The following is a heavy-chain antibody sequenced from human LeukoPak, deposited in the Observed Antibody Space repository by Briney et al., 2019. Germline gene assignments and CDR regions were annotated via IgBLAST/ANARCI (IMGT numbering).Heavy chain of an antibody. J-gene: IGHJ4*02. CDR3: ARDRGVRGAPLY. CDR1: GFTFSSYS. CDR2: ITRSSYI. V-gene: IGHV3-21*01. Sequence: GGSLRLSCAASGFTFSSYSMNWVRQAPGKGLEWVSSITRSSYIYYADSVKGRFTTSRDNAKNSLYLQMNSLRAEDTAVYYCARDRGVRGAPLYWGQGTLVTVSS. D-gene: IGHD3-10*01.